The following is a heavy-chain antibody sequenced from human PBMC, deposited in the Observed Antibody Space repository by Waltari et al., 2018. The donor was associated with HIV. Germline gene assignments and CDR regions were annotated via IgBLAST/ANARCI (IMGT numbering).Heavy chain of an antibody. Sequence: QVQLQQWGEGLLKPSETLSLTCAVYGGSFSGYYWSWIRQPPGQGLEWIGEINHSGSTNYNPSLKSRVTISVDTSKNQFSLKLSSVTAADTAVYYCARSRGYSYGYRVGYYYYGMDVWGQGTTVTVSS. CDR1: GGSFSGYY. D-gene: IGHD5-18*01. V-gene: IGHV4-34*01. J-gene: IGHJ6*02. CDR3: ARSRGYSYGYRVGYYYYGMDV. CDR2: INHSGST.